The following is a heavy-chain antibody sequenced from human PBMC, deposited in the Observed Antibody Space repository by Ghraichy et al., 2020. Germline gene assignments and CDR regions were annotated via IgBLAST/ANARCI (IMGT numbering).Heavy chain of an antibody. D-gene: IGHD6-6*01. CDR2: ISGSGGST. CDR3: AKDPFYSSSSGWFDP. CDR1: GFTFSSYA. V-gene: IGHV3-23*01. Sequence: LSLTCAASGFTFSSYAMSWVRQAPGKGLEWVSAISGSGGSTYYADSVKGRFTISRDNSKNTLYLQMNSLRAEDTAVYYCAKDPFYSSSSGWFDPWGQGTLVTVSS. J-gene: IGHJ5*02.